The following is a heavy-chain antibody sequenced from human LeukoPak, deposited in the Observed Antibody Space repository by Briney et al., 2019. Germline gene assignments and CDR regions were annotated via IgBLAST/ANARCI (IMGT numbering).Heavy chain of an antibody. J-gene: IGHJ4*02. CDR2: ISGSGGST. CDR1: GFTFSSYA. V-gene: IGHV3-23*01. CDR3: AKAVVRGVIITLFDY. D-gene: IGHD3-10*01. Sequence: GSLRLSCAASGFTFSSYAMSWVRQAPGKGLEWVSAISGSGGSTYYADSVKGRFTISRDNSKNTLYLQMNSLRAEDTAVYYCAKAVVRGVIITLFDYWGQGTLVTVSS.